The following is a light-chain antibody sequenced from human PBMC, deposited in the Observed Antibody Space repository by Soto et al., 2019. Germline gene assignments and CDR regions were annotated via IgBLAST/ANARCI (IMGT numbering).Light chain of an antibody. CDR1: QTVNTY. Sequence: EIVLTQSPATLSLSLGERATLSCRASQTVNTYLVWYQQKPGQAPRLLIYDASKRATGIPDRFSGSGSGTDFTLTISSLAPEDFALYYCQQRMSWPRAFGGGTKVEIK. CDR3: QQRMSWPRA. J-gene: IGKJ4*01. V-gene: IGKV3-11*01. CDR2: DAS.